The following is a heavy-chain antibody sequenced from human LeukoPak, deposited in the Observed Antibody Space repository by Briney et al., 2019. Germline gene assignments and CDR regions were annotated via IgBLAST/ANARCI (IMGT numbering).Heavy chain of an antibody. J-gene: IGHJ6*04. D-gene: IGHD3-10*01. CDR3: ARDLTMVRGVIIDFLFGMDV. Sequence: ASVKVSCKASGYTFTGYYMHWVRQAPGQGLEWMGWINPNSGGTNYAQKFQGWVTMTRDTSISTAYMELSRLRSDDTAVYYCARDLTMVRGVIIDFLFGMDVWGKGTTVTVSS. CDR1: GYTFTGYY. V-gene: IGHV1-2*04. CDR2: INPNSGGT.